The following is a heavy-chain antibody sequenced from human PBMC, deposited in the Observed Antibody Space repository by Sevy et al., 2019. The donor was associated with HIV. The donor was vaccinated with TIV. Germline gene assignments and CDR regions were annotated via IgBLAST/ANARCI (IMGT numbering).Heavy chain of an antibody. CDR2: IKSKTDGGTT. J-gene: IGHJ5*02. D-gene: IGHD3-10*01. CDR3: TTVLLWFGERFDP. CDR1: GFIFSNAW. Sequence: GGSLRLSCEASGFIFSNAWMSWVRQAPGKGLEWVGRIKSKTDGGTTDYAEPGKGRFTISRDDSKNTLYLQMNSLKTEDTAVYYCTTVLLWFGERFDPWGQGTLVTVSS. V-gene: IGHV3-15*01.